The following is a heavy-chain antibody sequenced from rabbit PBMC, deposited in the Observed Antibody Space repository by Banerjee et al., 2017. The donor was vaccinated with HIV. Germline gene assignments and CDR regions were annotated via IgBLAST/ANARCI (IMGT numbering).Heavy chain of an antibody. CDR3: ARTAGGATVGYAYFKL. V-gene: IGHV1S45*01. CDR1: GIDFSSYYY. J-gene: IGHJ4*01. Sequence: QQQLEASGGGLVKPGGTLTLTCKASGIDFSSYYYMCWVRQDPGKGLEWIACIDTGSSGGTEYASWAKGRFTISKTSSTTVTLQMTSLTAADTATYFCARTAGGATVGYAYFKLWGQGTLVTV. CDR2: IDTGSSGGT. D-gene: IGHD6-1*01.